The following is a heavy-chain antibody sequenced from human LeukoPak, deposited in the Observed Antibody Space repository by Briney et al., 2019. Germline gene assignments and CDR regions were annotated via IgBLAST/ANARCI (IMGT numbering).Heavy chain of an antibody. CDR1: GDSVSSNSAA. CDR3: ARVTMVYDAFDI. Sequence: SQTLSLTCAISGDSVSSNSAAWNWIRQSPSRGLEWLGRTYYRSKWYNEYAVSVKGRITINPDTSKNQFSLKLSSVTAADTAVYYCARVTMVYDAFDIWGQGTMVTVSS. CDR2: TYYRSKWYN. V-gene: IGHV6-1*01. D-gene: IGHD4/OR15-4a*01. J-gene: IGHJ3*02.